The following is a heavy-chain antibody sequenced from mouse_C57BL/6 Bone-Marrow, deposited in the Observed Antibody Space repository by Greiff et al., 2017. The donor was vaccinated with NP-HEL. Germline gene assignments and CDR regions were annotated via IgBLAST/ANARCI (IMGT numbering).Heavy chain of an antibody. CDR1: GYTFTSYW. Sequence: VQLQQSGAELVKPGASVKLSCKASGYTFTSYWMHWVKQRPGQGLEWIGMIHPNSGSTNYNEKFKSKATLTVDKSSSTAYMQLSSLTSEDSAVYYGARFLYDYEDYYAMDYWGQGTSVTVSS. V-gene: IGHV1-64*01. CDR2: IHPNSGST. J-gene: IGHJ4*01. CDR3: ARFLYDYEDYYAMDY. D-gene: IGHD2-4*01.